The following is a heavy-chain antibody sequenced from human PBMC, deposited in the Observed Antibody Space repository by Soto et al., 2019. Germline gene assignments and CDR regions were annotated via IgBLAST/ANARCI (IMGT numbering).Heavy chain of an antibody. CDR2: IYYSGST. V-gene: IGHV4-59*01. Sequence: QVQLQESGPGLVKPSETLSLTCTVAGGSISSYYWSWIRQPPGKGLEWIGYIYYSGSTNYNPSLKRRVTISVDTSKNQFSLKLSSVTAADTAVYYCARGGGSYYGMDVWGQGTTVTVSS. J-gene: IGHJ6*02. CDR3: ARGGGSYYGMDV. D-gene: IGHD5-12*01. CDR1: GGSISSYY.